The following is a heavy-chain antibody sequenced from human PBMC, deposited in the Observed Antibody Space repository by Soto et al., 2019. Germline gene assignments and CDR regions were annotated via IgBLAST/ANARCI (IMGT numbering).Heavy chain of an antibody. CDR1: GFAFRHNY. J-gene: IGHJ6*02. V-gene: IGHV3-23*01. Sequence: PGGSLRLSCTVSGFAFRHNYLTWIRQAPGKGLEWVSAISGSGGSTYYADSVKGRFTISRDNSKNTLYLQMNSLRAEDTAVYYCAKGLIWRLPSAHSDYYGMDVWGQGTTVTVSS. CDR3: AKGLIWRLPSAHSDYYGMDV. CDR2: ISGSGGST. D-gene: IGHD2-21*01.